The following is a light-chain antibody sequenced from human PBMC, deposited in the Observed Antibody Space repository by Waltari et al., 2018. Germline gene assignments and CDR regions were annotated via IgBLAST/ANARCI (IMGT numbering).Light chain of an antibody. Sequence: QSALTQPASVSGSPGQSITISCTGTSSDVGSYNLVSWFQQYPDKAPKLIIFEVNKRPSGVSNRFSGSKSGNTASLTISGLQAEDEAYYYCCSYAGSGIYVFGSGAKVTVL. CDR3: CSYAGSGIYV. V-gene: IGLV2-23*02. CDR1: SSDVGSYNL. J-gene: IGLJ1*01. CDR2: EVN.